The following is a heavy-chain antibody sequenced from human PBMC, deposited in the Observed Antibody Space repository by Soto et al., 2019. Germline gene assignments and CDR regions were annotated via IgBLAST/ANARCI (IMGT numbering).Heavy chain of an antibody. V-gene: IGHV3-15*07. CDR1: GFTFSKAW. J-gene: IGHJ4*01. Sequence: GGSLRLSCAASGFTFSKAWINWVRKTPGKGLEWVGRVKSKTDGGTTDFAAPVKGRFAISRDDSKNMVYLEMNSLKTEDTAIYYCTTDSYITSIIVRFDYWGHGTLVTVSS. CDR3: TTDSYITSIIVRFDY. D-gene: IGHD3-22*01. CDR2: VKSKTDGGTT.